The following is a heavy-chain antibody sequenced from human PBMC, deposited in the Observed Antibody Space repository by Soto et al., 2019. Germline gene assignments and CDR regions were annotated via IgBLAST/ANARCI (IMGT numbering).Heavy chain of an antibody. D-gene: IGHD3-10*01. V-gene: IGHV1-69*13. CDR3: ARLRGVKNWFDP. CDR2: IIPIFGTA. J-gene: IGHJ5*02. CDR1: GGTFSSYA. Sequence: SVKVSCKASGGTFSSYAISGVRQAPGQGLEWMGGIIPIFGTANYAQKFQGRVTITADESTSTAYMELSSLRSEDTAVYYCARLRGVKNWFDPWGQGTLVTVSS.